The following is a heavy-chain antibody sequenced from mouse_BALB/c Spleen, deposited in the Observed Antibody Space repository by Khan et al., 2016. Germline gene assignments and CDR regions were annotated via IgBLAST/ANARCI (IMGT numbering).Heavy chain of an antibody. D-gene: IGHD2-12*01. CDR1: GFNIKDYY. V-gene: IGHV14-1*02. J-gene: IGHJ3*01. Sequence: VQLQQSGAELVRPGALVKLSCKAPGFNIKDYYLHWVKQRPEQGLEWVGWIDPENGHTIYDPKFQGKASLTAATSSNTAYLPPSSLTPEAPAVSYATGESSYHTSRGFACGGQGSLVMVSA. CDR2: IDPENGHT. CDR3: TGESSYHTSRGFAC.